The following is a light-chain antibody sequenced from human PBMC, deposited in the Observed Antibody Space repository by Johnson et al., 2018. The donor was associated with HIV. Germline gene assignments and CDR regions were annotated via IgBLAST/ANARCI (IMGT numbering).Light chain of an antibody. CDR3: GTWDSSLSAGPYF. J-gene: IGLJ1*01. V-gene: IGLV1-51*01. CDR2: DNN. CDR1: SSNIGNNY. Sequence: QSVLTQPPSVSAAPGQKVTISCSGSSSNIGNNYVSWYQQLPGTAPKLLIYDNNKRPSGIPDRFSGSKSGTSATLGITGLQTGAEADYYCGTWDSSLSAGPYFFVTGTKVTVL.